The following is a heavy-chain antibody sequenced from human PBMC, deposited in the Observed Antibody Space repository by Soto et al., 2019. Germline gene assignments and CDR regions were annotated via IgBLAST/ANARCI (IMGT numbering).Heavy chain of an antibody. Sequence: GGSLRLSCAAAGFTFSNYGMHWVRQAPGKGLEWVAVIWYDGNNKYYADSVKGRFTISRDNSNNTLYVQMTSLRAEDTAVYYCARGLHSLFDYWGQGTLVTVSS. CDR1: GFTFSNYG. CDR3: ARGLHSLFDY. J-gene: IGHJ4*02. V-gene: IGHV3-33*01. D-gene: IGHD2-21*01. CDR2: IWYDGNNK.